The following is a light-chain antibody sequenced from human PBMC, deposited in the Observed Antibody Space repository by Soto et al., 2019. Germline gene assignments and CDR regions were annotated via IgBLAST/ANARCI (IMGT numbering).Light chain of an antibody. J-gene: IGKJ1*01. Sequence: DIQMTQSPSTLSASPGDRASITCRASQSISRQLAWYQQKPGKAPNLLIYQASNLETGVPSRFTGSGSGTEFTLTISSLQPDDLASYYCRQYPNYWTFGQGTKVEVK. CDR2: QAS. CDR3: RQYPNYWT. V-gene: IGKV1-5*03. CDR1: QSISRQ.